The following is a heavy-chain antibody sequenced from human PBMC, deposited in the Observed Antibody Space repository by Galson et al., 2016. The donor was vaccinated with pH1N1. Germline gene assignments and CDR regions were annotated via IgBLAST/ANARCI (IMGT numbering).Heavy chain of an antibody. CDR3: ARAIAAADSA. Sequence: PRLSCAGSGFTFSNYWMTWVRQAPGKGLEWVANIKQDGSEKFYVASVKGRFTISRDNAKNSLYLQMNSLRAEDTAVYYCARAIAAADSAWGQGTTVTVSS. CDR2: IKQDGSEK. CDR1: GFTFSNYW. V-gene: IGHV3-7*01. J-gene: IGHJ6*02. D-gene: IGHD6-13*01.